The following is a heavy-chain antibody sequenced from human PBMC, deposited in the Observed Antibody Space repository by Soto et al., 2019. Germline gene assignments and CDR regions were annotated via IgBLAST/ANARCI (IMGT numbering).Heavy chain of an antibody. V-gene: IGHV3-11*01. CDR3: ARLGVASHHFDH. D-gene: IGHD2-15*01. CDR2: INISGRMT. Sequence: QVQLAESGGGLVKPGGSLRLSCAGAGFIFRDYFMTWIRQSPGKGLEWVADINISGRMTHYADSVKGRFTMSRDNDKKSLYLQMDSLRVGDTAVYYCARLGVASHHFDHWGQGTLVTVSS. J-gene: IGHJ4*02. CDR1: GFIFRDYF.